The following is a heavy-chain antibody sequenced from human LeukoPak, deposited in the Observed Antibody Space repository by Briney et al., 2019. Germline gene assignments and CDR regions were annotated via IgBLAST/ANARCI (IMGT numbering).Heavy chain of an antibody. V-gene: IGHV4-59*01. J-gene: IGHJ3*02. CDR2: IYYSGST. CDR3: AGTPRRDGYNYLSADAFDI. Sequence: PSETLSLTCTVSGGSISSYYWSWIRQPPGKGLEWIGYIYYSGSTNYNPSLKSRVTISVDTSKNQFSLKLSSVTAADTAVYYCAGTPRRDGYNYLSADAFDIWGQGTMVTVSS. D-gene: IGHD5-24*01. CDR1: GGSISSYY.